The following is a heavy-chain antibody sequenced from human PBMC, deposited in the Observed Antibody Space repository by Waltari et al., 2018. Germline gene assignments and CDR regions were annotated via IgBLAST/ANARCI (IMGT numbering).Heavy chain of an antibody. V-gene: IGHV4-59*01. Sequence: VQLQESGPGLVKPSETLSLTCTVPGGPILSCYWSWIRQPPGTRLEWIGYIYYSGSTNYNPSLKSRVTISVDTSKNQFSLKLSSVTAADTAVYYCARDGRNYDFWSGYYDAFDIWGQGTMVTVSS. J-gene: IGHJ3*02. CDR3: ARDGRNYDFWSGYYDAFDI. D-gene: IGHD3-3*01. CDR1: GGPILSCY. CDR2: IYYSGST.